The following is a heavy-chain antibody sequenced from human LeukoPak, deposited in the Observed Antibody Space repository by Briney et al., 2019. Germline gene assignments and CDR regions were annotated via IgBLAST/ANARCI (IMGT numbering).Heavy chain of an antibody. CDR3: AKDRGYGIDV. V-gene: IGHV3-30*02. CDR1: GFSFSGYV. CDR2: IRRDGSYK. J-gene: IGHJ6*04. Sequence: GGSLRLSCAASGFSFSGYVMYWVRQAPGKGLEWVAVIRRDGSYKDYADSVKGRFTISRDNHKYTVSLEMNSLRPEDTAVYYCAKDRGYGIDVWGKGTTVTVSS.